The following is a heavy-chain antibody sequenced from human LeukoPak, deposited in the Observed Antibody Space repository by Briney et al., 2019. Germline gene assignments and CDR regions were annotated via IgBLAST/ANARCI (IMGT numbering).Heavy chain of an antibody. D-gene: IGHD3-22*01. J-gene: IGHJ4*02. CDR3: ARQRNTDSSGYYYLYYFDY. V-gene: IGHV4-39*01. Sequence: SETLSLSCTVSGGSISSCSYYWGWIRQPPGKGLEWIGSIYYGGSTYYNPSLKSRVTISVDTSKNQFSLKLNSVTAADTAVYYCARQRNTDSSGYYYLYYFDYWGQGTLVTVSS. CDR2: IYYGGST. CDR1: GGSISSCSYY.